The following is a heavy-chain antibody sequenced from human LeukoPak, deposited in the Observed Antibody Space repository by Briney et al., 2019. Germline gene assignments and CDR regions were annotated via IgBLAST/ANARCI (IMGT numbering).Heavy chain of an antibody. Sequence: SGGSLRLSCAASGFTFSSYAMHWVRQAPGKGLEWVAVISYDGSNKYYADSVKGRFTISRDNSKNTLYLQMNSLRAEDTAVYYCAKDGQDIVVVPAATDYYYYHMDVWGKGTTVTISS. V-gene: IGHV3-30*04. D-gene: IGHD2-2*01. CDR1: GFTFSSYA. CDR3: AKDGQDIVVVPAATDYYYYHMDV. CDR2: ISYDGSNK. J-gene: IGHJ6*03.